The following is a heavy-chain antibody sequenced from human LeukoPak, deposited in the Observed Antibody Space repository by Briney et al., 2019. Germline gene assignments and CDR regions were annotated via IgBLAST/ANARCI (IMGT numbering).Heavy chain of an antibody. Sequence: ASVKVSCKASGGTFSSYAISWVRQAPGQGLEWMGWISAYNGNTNYAQKLQGRVTMTTDTSTGTAYMELRSLRSDDTAVYYCARDVAVTVFDYWGQGTLVTVSS. CDR1: GGTFSSYA. CDR3: ARDVAVTVFDY. D-gene: IGHD6-19*01. J-gene: IGHJ4*02. CDR2: ISAYNGNT. V-gene: IGHV1-18*01.